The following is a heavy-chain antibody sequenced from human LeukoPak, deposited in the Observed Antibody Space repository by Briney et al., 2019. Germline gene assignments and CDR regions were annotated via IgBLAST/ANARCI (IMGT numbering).Heavy chain of an antibody. V-gene: IGHV4-59*01. Sequence: NPSETLSLTCTVSGGSISRYYWNWIRQSPGKGLEWIGYIYRSGTTNYNPSLKSRLTISVDTSKNQFSLKLSPVTAADTAVYYCAREDPQTTVPEGMDVWGQGTTVTVSS. D-gene: IGHD4-17*01. CDR1: GGSISRYY. CDR2: IYRSGTT. CDR3: AREDPQTTVPEGMDV. J-gene: IGHJ6*02.